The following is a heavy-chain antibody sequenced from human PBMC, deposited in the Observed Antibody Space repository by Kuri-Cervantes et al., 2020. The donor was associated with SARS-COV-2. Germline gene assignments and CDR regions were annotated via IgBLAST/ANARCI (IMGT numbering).Heavy chain of an antibody. J-gene: IGHJ4*02. Sequence: SETLSLTCTVSGYSISSGYYWGWIRQPPGKGLEWIGSIYHSGSTYYNPSLKSRVTISVDTSKNQFSLKLSSVTAADTAVYYCASPIIVGATDYWGQGILVTVSS. V-gene: IGHV4-38-2*02. D-gene: IGHD1-26*01. CDR3: ASPIIVGATDY. CDR1: GYSISSGYY. CDR2: IYHSGST.